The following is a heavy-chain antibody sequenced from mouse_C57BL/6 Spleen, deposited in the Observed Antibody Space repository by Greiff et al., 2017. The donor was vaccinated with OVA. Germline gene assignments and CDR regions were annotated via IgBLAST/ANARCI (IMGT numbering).Heavy chain of an antibody. Sequence: QVQLQQPGAELVKPGASVKLSCKASGYTFTSYWMQWVKQRPGQGLEWIGEIDPSDSYTNYNQKFKGKATLTVDTSSSTAYMQRSSLTSEDSAVYYCAMGAYYYGSSYGFADWGQGTLVTVSA. CDR3: AMGAYYYGSSYGFAD. CDR2: IDPSDSYT. V-gene: IGHV1-50*01. CDR1: GYTFTSYW. J-gene: IGHJ3*01. D-gene: IGHD1-1*01.